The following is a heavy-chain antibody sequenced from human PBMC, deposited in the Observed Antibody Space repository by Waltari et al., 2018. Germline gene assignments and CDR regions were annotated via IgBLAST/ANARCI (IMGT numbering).Heavy chain of an antibody. D-gene: IGHD2-15*01. CDR1: GGSISSYY. CDR3: ARSGVVVAATNWFDP. CDR2: IYYSGST. Sequence: QVQLQESGPGLVKPSEILSLTCTVSGGSISSYYWSWIRQPPGKGLEWIGYIYYSGSTNYNPSLKSRVTISVDTSKNQFSLKLSSVTAADTAVYYCARSGVVVAATNWFDPWGQGTLVTVSS. J-gene: IGHJ5*02. V-gene: IGHV4-59*01.